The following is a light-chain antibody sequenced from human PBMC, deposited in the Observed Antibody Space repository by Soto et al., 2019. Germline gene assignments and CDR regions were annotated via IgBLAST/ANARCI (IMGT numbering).Light chain of an antibody. Sequence: EIVMTQSPATLSVSPGERATLSCRASQSVSSSYLAWYQHKPGQAPRLLIHDASHRAAGIPARFSGSGFGTDFTLTISSLEPEDAAVYYCQQRSNWPPITFGQGTRLEI. CDR2: DAS. CDR1: QSVSSSY. V-gene: IGKV3D-20*02. CDR3: QQRSNWPPIT. J-gene: IGKJ5*01.